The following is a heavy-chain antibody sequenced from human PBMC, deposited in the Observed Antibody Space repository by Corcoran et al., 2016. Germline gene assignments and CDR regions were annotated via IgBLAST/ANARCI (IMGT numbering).Heavy chain of an antibody. J-gene: IGHJ5*02. D-gene: IGHD6-25*01. CDR2: ISAYNGNT. CDR3: ARDRERSGPVGSFDP. V-gene: IGHV1-18*01. Sequence: QVQLVQSGAEVKKPGASVKVSCKASGYTFTSYGISWVRQAPGQGLEWMGWISAYNGNTNYAQKLQGRVTMTTDTSTSTAYMELRSLRSDDTAVYDWARDRERSGPVGSFDPWGQGTLVTVSS. CDR1: GYTFTSYG.